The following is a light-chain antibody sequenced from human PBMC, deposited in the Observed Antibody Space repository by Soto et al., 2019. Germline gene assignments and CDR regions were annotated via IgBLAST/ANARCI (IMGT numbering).Light chain of an antibody. CDR1: QSVRSN. Sequence: EIVMTQSPATLSVSAGERATLSCRARQSVRSNLAWYQQKPGQAPRLLIYDASTRATGIPARFSGSGSGTEFILTISSLQSEDFGVYYCQQYNNWPPITFGQGRRLEI. CDR3: QQYNNWPPIT. J-gene: IGKJ5*01. V-gene: IGKV3D-15*01. CDR2: DAS.